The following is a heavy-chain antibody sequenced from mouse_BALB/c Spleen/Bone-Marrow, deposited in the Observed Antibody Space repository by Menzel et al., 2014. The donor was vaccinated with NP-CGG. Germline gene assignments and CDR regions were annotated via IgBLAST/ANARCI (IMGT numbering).Heavy chain of an antibody. CDR1: GYAFTSYN. CDR2: IDPYSGGT. Sequence: VQLQQPGPELVKPGASVKASCKASGYAFTSYNMYWVKQSHGKSLEWIGYIDPYSGGTNYNQKFRGKATLTVDKSSNTAYIHLNSLTSEDSAVYFCARELSRAMDYWGQGTSVTVSS. V-gene: IGHV1S135*01. D-gene: IGHD2-12*01. CDR3: ARELSRAMDY. J-gene: IGHJ4*01.